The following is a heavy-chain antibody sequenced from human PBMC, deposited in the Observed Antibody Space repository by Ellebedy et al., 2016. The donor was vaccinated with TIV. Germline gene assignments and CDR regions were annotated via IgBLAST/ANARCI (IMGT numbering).Heavy chain of an antibody. V-gene: IGHV3-30*04. J-gene: IGHJ2*01. Sequence: GESLKISCAVSGFTFTSHAMHWVRQAPGKGLEWVAVTSSDGSHKYYADSVKGRFTIARDNSKNTLYLQMNSLRAEDTAVYYCARQVAVTGVWYFDLWGRGTLVTVSS. D-gene: IGHD6-19*01. CDR2: TSSDGSHK. CDR1: GFTFTSHA. CDR3: ARQVAVTGVWYFDL.